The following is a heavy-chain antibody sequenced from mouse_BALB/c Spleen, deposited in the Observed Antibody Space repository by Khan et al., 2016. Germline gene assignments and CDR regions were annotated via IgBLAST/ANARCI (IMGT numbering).Heavy chain of an antibody. CDR2: IDPANGNT. CDR3: SKGVYEYEVAY. V-gene: IGHV14-3*02. J-gene: IGHJ3*01. CDR1: GFNIKDTY. Sequence: VQLQQPGAELVKPGASVKLSCTVSGFNIKDTYMHWVNQRPEQGLEWIGRIDPANGNTKYDPKFQDKATITADTSSNTDYLQLSSLTSEDTAVYYCSKGVYEYEVAYWDQGTLVTVSA. D-gene: IGHD2-4*01.